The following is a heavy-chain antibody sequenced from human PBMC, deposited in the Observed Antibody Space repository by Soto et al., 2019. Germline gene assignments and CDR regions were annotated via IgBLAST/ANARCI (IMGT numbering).Heavy chain of an antibody. J-gene: IGHJ4*02. V-gene: IGHV4-31*03. CDR1: GGSISSGGYY. D-gene: IGHD3-16*01. CDR2: IDYSGST. Sequence: PSETLSLTCTVSGGSISSGGYYWSWIRQHPGKGLEWIGYIDYSGSTYYNPSLKSRVTISVDTSKTQFYLKLSSVTAADTAVYYCASDWGGLGPFDYWGQGTLVTVSS. CDR3: ASDWGGLGPFDY.